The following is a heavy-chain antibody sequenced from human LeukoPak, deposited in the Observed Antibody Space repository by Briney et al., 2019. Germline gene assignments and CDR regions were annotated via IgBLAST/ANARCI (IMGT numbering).Heavy chain of an antibody. CDR1: GGTFSSYA. CDR2: IIPIFGTA. V-gene: IGHV1-69*05. D-gene: IGHD6-6*01. J-gene: IGHJ6*03. CDR3: AREIGNSSSDYYYYCDMDV. Sequence: GSSVKVSCKASGGTFSSYAISWVRQAPGQGLEWMGGIIPIFGTANYAQKFQGRVTITTDESTSTAYMELSSLRSADTAVYYCAREIGNSSSDYYYYCDMDVGGKGTTVTVSS.